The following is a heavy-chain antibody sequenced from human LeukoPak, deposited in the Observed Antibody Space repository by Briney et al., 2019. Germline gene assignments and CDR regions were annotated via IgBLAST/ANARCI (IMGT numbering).Heavy chain of an antibody. CDR3: ARVWDYYYMDV. CDR1: GGSISSHY. J-gene: IGHJ6*03. Sequence: SETLSLTCTVSGGSISSHYWSWIRQSPGKGLEWIGYIYYSGSTNYNPSLKSRVTISVDTSKNQFSLKLSSVTAADTAVYYCARVWDYYYMDVWGKGTTVTVSS. D-gene: IGHD3-16*01. CDR2: IYYSGST. V-gene: IGHV4-59*11.